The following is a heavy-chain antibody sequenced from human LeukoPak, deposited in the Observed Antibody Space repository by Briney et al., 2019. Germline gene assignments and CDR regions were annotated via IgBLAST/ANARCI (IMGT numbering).Heavy chain of an antibody. Sequence: ASVKVSCKASGYTFTSYGISWVRQAPGQGLEWMGWISAYNGNTNYAQKLQGRVTMTTDTSTSTAYMELRSLRSDDTALYYCAKALGDTSGNYQLGTKGGFDDWGQGTLVTVSS. CDR1: GYTFTSYG. V-gene: IGHV1-18*01. J-gene: IGHJ4*02. D-gene: IGHD3-22*01. CDR2: ISAYNGNT. CDR3: AKALGDTSGNYQLGTKGGFDD.